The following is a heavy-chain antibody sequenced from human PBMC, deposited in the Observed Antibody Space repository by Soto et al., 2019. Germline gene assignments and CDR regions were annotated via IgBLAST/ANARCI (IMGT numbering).Heavy chain of an antibody. D-gene: IGHD5-18*01. Sequence: PSETLSLTCTVSGGSISRYYWSWIRQPPGKGPEWIGNIYSGSPNYNPSLRSRVTISVDNSKNQFSLRLSSVTAADTAVYYCARVVEYGSGYIYWFDPWGQGTLVPVSS. CDR1: GGSISRYY. V-gene: IGHV4-59*01. CDR3: ARVVEYGSGYIYWFDP. J-gene: IGHJ5*02. CDR2: IYSGSP.